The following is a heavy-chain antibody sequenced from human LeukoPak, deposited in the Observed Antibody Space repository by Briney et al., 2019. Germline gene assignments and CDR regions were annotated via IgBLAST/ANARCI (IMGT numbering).Heavy chain of an antibody. J-gene: IGHJ4*02. D-gene: IGHD5-12*01. Sequence: PSETLSLTCTVSGGSMSNYYWSWIRQPPGKGLEWIGYIYFSGSSNYNPSLKSRVTMSVDTSKNQFSLKLSSVTAADTAVYYCARHVRSGYILLDYWGQGNLVTVSS. V-gene: IGHV4-59*08. CDR3: ARHVRSGYILLDY. CDR2: IYFSGSS. CDR1: GGSMSNYY.